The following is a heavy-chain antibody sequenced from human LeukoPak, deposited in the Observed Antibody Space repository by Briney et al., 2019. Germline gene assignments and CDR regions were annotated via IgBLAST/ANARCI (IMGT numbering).Heavy chain of an antibody. V-gene: IGHV1-18*01. Sequence: GASVKVSCKASGYTFTSYGISWVRQAPGQGLEWMGWISAYNGNTNYAQKLQGRVTMTTDTSTSTAHMELRSLRSDDTAVYYCARDGRRYCSSTSCPPDPWGQGTLVTVSS. J-gene: IGHJ5*02. CDR3: ARDGRRYCSSTSCPPDP. CDR2: ISAYNGNT. CDR1: GYTFTSYG. D-gene: IGHD2-2*01.